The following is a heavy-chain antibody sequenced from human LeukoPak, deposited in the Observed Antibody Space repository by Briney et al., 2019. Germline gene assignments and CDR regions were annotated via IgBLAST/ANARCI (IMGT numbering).Heavy chain of an antibody. J-gene: IGHJ4*02. D-gene: IGHD5-18*01. CDR3: ARDLGVDTTMIFFDY. Sequence: GASVKVSCKASGYIFTSYGISWVRQAPGQGLEWMGWISAYNGNINYARKFRGRVTMTTDTSTSTAYMELRSLRSDDMAVYYCARDLGVDTTMIFFDYWGQGTLVTVSS. CDR2: ISAYNGNI. CDR1: GYIFTSYG. V-gene: IGHV1-18*03.